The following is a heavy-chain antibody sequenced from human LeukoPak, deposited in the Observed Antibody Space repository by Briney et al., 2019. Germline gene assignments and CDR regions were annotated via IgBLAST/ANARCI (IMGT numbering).Heavy chain of an antibody. CDR1: GGSISSHY. CDR3: ARINSGWYFDY. CDR2: IYYSGNT. V-gene: IGHV4-59*11. J-gene: IGHJ4*02. Sequence: PSEALSLTCIVSGGSISSHYWTWIRQLPGKGLEYIGYIYYSGNTNYNPSLKSRVTISVDRSKNQFSLKLTSVTAEDTAVYYCARINSGWYFDYWGQGTLVTVSS. D-gene: IGHD6-19*01.